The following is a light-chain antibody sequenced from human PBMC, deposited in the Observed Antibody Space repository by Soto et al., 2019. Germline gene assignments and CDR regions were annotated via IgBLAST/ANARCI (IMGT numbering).Light chain of an antibody. CDR3: QQFNASPLT. CDR1: QGISDY. CDR2: GAS. V-gene: IGKV1-9*01. J-gene: IGKJ4*01. Sequence: DIQLTQSPSFLSASVGDRVTISCRASQGISDYLAWYQQKPGKAPKLLIYGASTLQSGVPSRFSGSASGTEFTLTISSLQPEDFATSFCQQFNASPLTFGGGTKLEIK.